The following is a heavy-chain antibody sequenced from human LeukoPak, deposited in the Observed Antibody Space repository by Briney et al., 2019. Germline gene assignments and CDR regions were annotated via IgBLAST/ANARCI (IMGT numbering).Heavy chain of an antibody. CDR1: GYTFTGYY. J-gene: IGHJ4*02. V-gene: IGHV1-2*02. CDR2: INPNSGGT. Sequence: ASVKVSCKASGYTFTGYYMHWVRQAPGQGLEWVGWINPNSGGTDYAQKFQGRVTMTRDTSISTAYMELSRLRSDDTAVYYCARDYGGNSLLYWGQGTLVTVSS. CDR3: ARDYGGNSLLY. D-gene: IGHD4-23*01.